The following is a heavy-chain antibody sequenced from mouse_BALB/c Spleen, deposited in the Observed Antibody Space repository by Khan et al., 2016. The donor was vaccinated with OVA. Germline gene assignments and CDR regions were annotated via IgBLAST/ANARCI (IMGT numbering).Heavy chain of an antibody. Sequence: EVELVESGAGLVKPAGSLSLSCAVSGFTFSNYAMSWVRQIPEKKLECVASISSGSSPYYPDCVKGRFTISRDNARNILYLQMSSLRTEDTAMYYCARDYWLDYWGQGTLVTVSA. CDR2: ISSGSSP. CDR3: ARDYWLDY. V-gene: IGHV5-6-5*01. CDR1: GFTFSNYA. J-gene: IGHJ3*01.